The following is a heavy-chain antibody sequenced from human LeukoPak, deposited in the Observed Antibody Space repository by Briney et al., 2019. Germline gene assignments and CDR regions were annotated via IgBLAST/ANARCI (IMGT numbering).Heavy chain of an antibody. CDR3: ARQAQNSGYSSRLHWYFDL. Sequence: GGSLRLSCAAPGFTFSTYAMTWVRQAPGKGLEWVSSIGTSGNTYYADSVRGRFTISRENSKNMLYLQMNSLRAEDTAVYYCARQAQNSGYSSRLHWYFDLWGPGTLVTVSS. V-gene: IGHV3-23*01. CDR1: GFTFSTYA. CDR2: IGTSGNT. D-gene: IGHD5-18*01. J-gene: IGHJ2*01.